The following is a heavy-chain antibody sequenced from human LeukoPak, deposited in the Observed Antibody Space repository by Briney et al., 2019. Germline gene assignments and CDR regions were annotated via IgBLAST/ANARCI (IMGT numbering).Heavy chain of an antibody. J-gene: IGHJ5*02. V-gene: IGHV4-59*01. D-gene: IGHD1-26*01. CDR3: ARDQGGSYLNWFDP. Sequence: SETLSLTCAVYGGSFSGYYWSWIRQPPGKGLEWIGYIYYSRSTNYNPSLKSRVTISVDTSKNQFSLKLSSVTAADTAVYYCARDQGGSYLNWFDPWGQGTLVTVSS. CDR2: IYYSRST. CDR1: GGSFSGYY.